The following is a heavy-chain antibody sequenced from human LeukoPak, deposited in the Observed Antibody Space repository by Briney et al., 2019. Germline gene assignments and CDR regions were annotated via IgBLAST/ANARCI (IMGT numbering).Heavy chain of an antibody. J-gene: IGHJ4*02. V-gene: IGHV3-7*01. CDR2: IKQDGSEK. D-gene: IGHD3-3*01. Sequence: GGSLRLSCAASGFTFSRNWMTWVRQAPGKGLEWVANIKQDGSEKYYVDSVKGRFTISRDNAKNSLYLQMNSLRAEDTAEYYCARDEYLWSGYYPNQVFDYWGQGTLVTVSS. CDR1: GFTFSRNW. CDR3: ARDEYLWSGYYPNQVFDY.